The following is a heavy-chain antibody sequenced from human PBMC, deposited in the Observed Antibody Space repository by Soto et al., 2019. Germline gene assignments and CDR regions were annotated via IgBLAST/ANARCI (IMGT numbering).Heavy chain of an antibody. D-gene: IGHD4-17*01. CDR2: VSHSGRT. CDR3: ARLLGGYDDYGGWFAP. CDR1: GGSISPYS. Sequence: QVHLVESGPGLVKPSETLSLTCTISGGSISPYSWTWIRQSPGKGLEWIGYVSHSGRTFYTPSLKSRLTMSLDTSRSQVSLRLKYVSAADTAVYYCARLLGGYDDYGGWFAPWGQGTLVTVSS. J-gene: IGHJ5*02. V-gene: IGHV4-59*01.